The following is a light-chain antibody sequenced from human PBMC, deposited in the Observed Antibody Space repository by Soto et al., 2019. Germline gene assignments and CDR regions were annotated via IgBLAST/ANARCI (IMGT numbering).Light chain of an antibody. CDR2: SAS. CDR1: QSVSSN. Sequence: VMTQSPASLSVSPGERATLSCRASQSVSSNLAWYQQKPGQAPRLLISSASTRVTGIPARFSGSGSGTEFTLTISSLQSEDFAVYYCQQYNDWPRTFGPGTKVDIK. CDR3: QQYNDWPRT. J-gene: IGKJ1*01. V-gene: IGKV3-15*01.